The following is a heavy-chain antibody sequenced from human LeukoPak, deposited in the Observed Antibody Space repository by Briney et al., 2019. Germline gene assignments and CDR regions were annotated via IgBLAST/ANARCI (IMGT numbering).Heavy chain of an antibody. V-gene: IGHV3-23*05. J-gene: IGHJ4*02. CDR2: IGSDNKP. Sequence: GGSLRLSCEASGFTFSAYAMTWVRQAPGKGLEWVSSIGSDNKPHYSESVKGRFTISRDNSKNTLYLQMNSLRAEDTAVYYCAQARGYSSAGIGYWGQGTLVTVSS. CDR3: AQARGYSSAGIGY. D-gene: IGHD6-19*01. CDR1: GFTFSAYA.